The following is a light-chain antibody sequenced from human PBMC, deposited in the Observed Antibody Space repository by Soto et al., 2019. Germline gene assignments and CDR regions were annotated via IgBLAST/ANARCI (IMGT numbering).Light chain of an antibody. CDR1: SSDVGGYNY. CDR2: DVS. J-gene: IGLJ1*01. CDR3: ISYTSSSPDV. Sequence: QSVLTQPASVSGSPGQSITISCTGTSSDVGGYNYVSWYQHHPGKAPKLIIFDVSNRPSVISNRFSGSKSGNTASLSISGLQAEDEADYYCISYTSSSPDVFGTGTKVTVL. V-gene: IGLV2-14*03.